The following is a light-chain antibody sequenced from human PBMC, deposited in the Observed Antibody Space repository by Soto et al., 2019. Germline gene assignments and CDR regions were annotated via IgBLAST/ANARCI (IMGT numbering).Light chain of an antibody. CDR1: QSVSSSY. J-gene: IGKJ1*01. Sequence: EIVLTQSPGTLSLSPGERATLSCRAIQSVSSSYLAWYQQKPGQAPRLLIYGASSRATGIPDRFSGSGSGTDFTLTISRLEPEDFAVYYCQQYNNWPPATFGQGTKVDIK. V-gene: IGKV3-20*01. CDR2: GAS. CDR3: QQYNNWPPAT.